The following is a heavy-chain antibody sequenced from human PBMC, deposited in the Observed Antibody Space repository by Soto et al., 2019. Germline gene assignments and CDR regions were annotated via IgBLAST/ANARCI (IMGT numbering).Heavy chain of an antibody. CDR1: GLTFSDHY. J-gene: IGHJ6*02. Sequence: QVQLVESGGGLVKPGGSLRLSCEASGLTFSDHYMTWIRQAPGKGLEWVSYISGTAGTIYYADSVKGRFTISRDNAKNSLYLQRTSLSAEDTAVYYCARAPYYGSGTYYYCALDVWGQGTTVTVSS. CDR3: ARAPYYGSGTYYYCALDV. V-gene: IGHV3-11*01. D-gene: IGHD3-10*01. CDR2: ISGTAGTI.